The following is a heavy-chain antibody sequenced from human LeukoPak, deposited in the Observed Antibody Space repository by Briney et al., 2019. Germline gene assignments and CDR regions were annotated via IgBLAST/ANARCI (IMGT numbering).Heavy chain of an antibody. CDR1: GGSISSGGYS. D-gene: IGHD3-22*01. CDR3: ARVSSGYYPSINWFDP. V-gene: IGHV4-31*03. J-gene: IGHJ5*02. CDR2: IYYSGST. Sequence: PSQTLSLTCTVSGGSISSGGYSWSWIRQHPGKGLEWIGYIYYSGSTYYNPSLKSRVTISVDTSKNQFSLKLSSVTAADTAVYYCARVSSGYYPSINWFDPWGQGTLVTVSS.